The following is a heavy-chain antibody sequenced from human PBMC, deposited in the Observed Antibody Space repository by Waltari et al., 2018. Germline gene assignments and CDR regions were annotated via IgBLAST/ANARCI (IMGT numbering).Heavy chain of an antibody. Sequence: QVQLVQSGAEVKKPGASVKVSCKASGYPFTGYYMHLVRQAPGQGLEWMGWINPNSGGTNYAQKFQGRVTMTRDTSISTAYMELSRLRSDDTAVYYCARDHYGGNPGGDYWGQGTLVTVSS. CDR3: ARDHYGGNPGGDY. J-gene: IGHJ4*02. CDR2: INPNSGGT. CDR1: GYPFTGYY. D-gene: IGHD4-17*01. V-gene: IGHV1-2*02.